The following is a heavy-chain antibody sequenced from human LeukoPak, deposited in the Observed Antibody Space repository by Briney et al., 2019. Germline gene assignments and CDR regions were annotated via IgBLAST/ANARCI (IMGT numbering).Heavy chain of an antibody. J-gene: IGHJ6*02. CDR3: ARFRWRGGYYYYGMDV. CDR2: INHSGST. D-gene: IGHD3-3*01. Sequence: SETLSLTCAVYGGSFSGYYWSWIRQPPGKGLGWIGEINHSGSTNYNPSLKSRVTISVDTSKNQFSLKLSSVTAADTAVYYCARFRWRGGYYYYGMDVWGQGTTVTVSS. CDR1: GGSFSGYY. V-gene: IGHV4-34*01.